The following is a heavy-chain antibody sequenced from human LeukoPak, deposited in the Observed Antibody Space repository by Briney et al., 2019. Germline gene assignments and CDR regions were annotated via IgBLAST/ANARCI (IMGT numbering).Heavy chain of an antibody. Sequence: GGSLRLSCAASGFTFSSYWMHWVRQAPGKGLVWVSRIKSDGSNYYADSVKGRFTIFRDNAKNTLYLQMNSLRAEDTAVYYCAKDPNTYGSGSYYGYWGQGTLVTVSS. J-gene: IGHJ4*02. CDR2: IKSDGSN. V-gene: IGHV3-74*01. CDR1: GFTFSSYW. CDR3: AKDPNTYGSGSYYGY. D-gene: IGHD3-10*01.